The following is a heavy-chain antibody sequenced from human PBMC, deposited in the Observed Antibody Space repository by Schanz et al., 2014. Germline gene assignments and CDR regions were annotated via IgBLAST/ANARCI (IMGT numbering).Heavy chain of an antibody. CDR2: VFPNGIT. CDR3: ARDTTWRLDL. V-gene: IGHV4-61*02. Sequence: QVQLQESGPGLLKPSETLSLTCTVSGGSIRSGTYYWSWIRQPAGKALEWVGRVFPNGITNYNPSLKSRAPISLNTSKNQFSLTLTSLTAADTAVYYCARDTTWRLDLWGRGTLVTVSS. J-gene: IGHJ2*01. CDR1: GGSIRSGTYY. D-gene: IGHD1-1*01.